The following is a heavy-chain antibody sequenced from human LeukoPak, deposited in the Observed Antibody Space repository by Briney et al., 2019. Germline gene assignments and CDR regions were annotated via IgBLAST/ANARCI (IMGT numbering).Heavy chain of an antibody. CDR3: ARSLTSYGSGSYFFDY. D-gene: IGHD3-10*01. V-gene: IGHV1-18*01. J-gene: IGHJ4*02. CDR2: ISPYNGNT. Sequence: ASVKVFCKASGYTFTTYGISWVRQAPGQGLEWMGWISPYNGNTNYAQKLQGRVTMTTDTSASIAYMELRSLRSDDTAVYYCARSLTSYGSGSYFFDYWGQGTLVTVSS. CDR1: GYTFTTYG.